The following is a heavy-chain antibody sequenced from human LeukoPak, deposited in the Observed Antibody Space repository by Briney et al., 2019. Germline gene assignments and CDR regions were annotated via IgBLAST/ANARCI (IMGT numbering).Heavy chain of an antibody. V-gene: IGHV4-34*01. CDR1: GGSFSGDY. CDR2: INHSGNT. CDR3: ARVHGHNLGTLDY. D-gene: IGHD5-24*01. Sequence: PSETLSLSCAVYGGSFSGDYWSWIRQPPGKGLQWIGEINHSGNTNNNPSLKSRVTMSVDTSKNQLFLNLTSVTAADTAVYYCARVHGHNLGTLDYWGQGILVTVSS. J-gene: IGHJ4*02.